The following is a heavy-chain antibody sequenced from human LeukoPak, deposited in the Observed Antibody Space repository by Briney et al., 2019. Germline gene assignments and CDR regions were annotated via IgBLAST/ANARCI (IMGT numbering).Heavy chain of an antibody. J-gene: IGHJ4*02. D-gene: IGHD5-24*01. CDR3: ARGEDGYNSIDY. CDR1: GVSFSGYY. V-gene: IGHV4-34*01. Sequence: SETLSLTCAVYGVSFSGYYWSWLRQPPGKGLEWIGEINHSGSTNHNPSLKSRVTISVDTSKNQFSLKLSSVTAADTAVYYCARGEDGYNSIDYWGQGTLVTVSS. CDR2: INHSGST.